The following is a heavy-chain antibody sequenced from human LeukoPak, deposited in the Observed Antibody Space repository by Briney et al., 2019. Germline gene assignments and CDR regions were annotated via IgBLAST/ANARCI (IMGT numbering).Heavy chain of an antibody. CDR1: GYTFTSYV. Sequence: ASVKVSCKASGYTFTSYVINWVRQAPGQGLEWMGWMNPNSGNTGYAQKFQGRVTITRNTSISTAYMELSSLRSEDTAVYYCARGREEGFDLWGRGTLVTVSS. J-gene: IGHJ2*01. CDR3: ARGREEGFDL. V-gene: IGHV1-8*03. CDR2: MNPNSGNT.